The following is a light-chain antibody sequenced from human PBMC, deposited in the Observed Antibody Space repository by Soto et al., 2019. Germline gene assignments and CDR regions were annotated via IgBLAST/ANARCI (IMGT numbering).Light chain of an antibody. Sequence: DIQMTQSPSTLSGSVGDRVTITCRASQTISSWLAWYQQKPGKAPNLLIYAASTLQSGVPSRFSGSGSGAEFTLTISSLQPEDFATYYCQQLNSYPTFGPGTKVDIK. CDR3: QQLNSYPT. J-gene: IGKJ3*01. V-gene: IGKV1-9*01. CDR1: QTISSW. CDR2: AAS.